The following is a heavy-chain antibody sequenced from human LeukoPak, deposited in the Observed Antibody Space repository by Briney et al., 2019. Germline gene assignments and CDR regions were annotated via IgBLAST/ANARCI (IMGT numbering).Heavy chain of an antibody. CDR1: GGSFSGYY. V-gene: IGHV4-34*01. CDR2: IYYRGST. CDR3: ARMAWLAPYYSDY. Sequence: PSETLSLTCAVYGGSFSGYYWGWVRQPPGKGLEWIGTIYYRGSTYYNPSLKSRVTISVDTSKNQFSLKLNSVNAADTAVYYCARMAWLAPYYSDYWGQGTLVTVSS. J-gene: IGHJ4*02. D-gene: IGHD6-19*01.